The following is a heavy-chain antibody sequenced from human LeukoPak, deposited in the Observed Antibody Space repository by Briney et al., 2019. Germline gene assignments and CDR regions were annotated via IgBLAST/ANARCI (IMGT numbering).Heavy chain of an antibody. CDR1: GYTLTELS. CDR3: ATGPGYCSSTSCYTVDY. D-gene: IGHD2-2*02. Sequence: ASVKVSCKVSGYTLTELSMHWVRQAPGKGLEWMGGFDPEDGETIYAQKFQGRVTMTEDTSTDTAYMELSSLRSEDTAVYYCATGPGYCSSTSCYTVDYWGQGTLVTVSS. V-gene: IGHV1-24*01. CDR2: FDPEDGET. J-gene: IGHJ4*02.